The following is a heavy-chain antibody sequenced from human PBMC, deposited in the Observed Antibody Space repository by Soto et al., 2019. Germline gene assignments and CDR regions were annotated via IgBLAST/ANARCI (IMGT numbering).Heavy chain of an antibody. CDR2: ISATSGST. V-gene: IGHV3-23*01. Sequence: EVQLLESGGDLVQPGGSLRLSCAASGFIFSSYAMSWVRQAPGKGLEWVSTISATSGSTYYADSVKGRFTISRDNSKDTLYLQMTSLGAEDTAVYYCARGTSPAGRVVTFDCWGQGTLVTVSS. CDR1: GFIFSSYA. CDR3: ARGTSPAGRVVTFDC. J-gene: IGHJ4*02. D-gene: IGHD2-21*02.